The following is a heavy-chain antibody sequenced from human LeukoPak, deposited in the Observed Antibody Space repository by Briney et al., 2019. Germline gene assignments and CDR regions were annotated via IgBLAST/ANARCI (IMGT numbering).Heavy chain of an antibody. CDR1: GFIVSNNY. CDR2: VYSGGNT. Sequence: GGSLRLSCAASGFIVSNNYMHWVRQSPGKGLEWVSIVYSGGNTYYADSVKGRFTISRDNSNNAVYLQMNSLRAEDTGAYYCARTLAGTGNYFDYWGRGTLVTVSS. J-gene: IGHJ4*02. V-gene: IGHV3-53*01. D-gene: IGHD6-19*01. CDR3: ARTLAGTGNYFDY.